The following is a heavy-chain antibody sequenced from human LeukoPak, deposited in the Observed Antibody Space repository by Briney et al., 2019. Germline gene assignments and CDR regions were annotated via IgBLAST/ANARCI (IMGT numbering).Heavy chain of an antibody. V-gene: IGHV3-7*01. CDR3: ARGRLDFGDPRYFDY. D-gene: IGHD4-17*01. CDR2: IKQDGSEK. Sequence: PGGSLRLYCAASGFTFSSYWMSWVRQAPGKGLEWVANIKQDGSEKYYVDSVKGRFTISRDNAKNSLYLQMNSLRAEDTAVYYCARGRLDFGDPRYFDYWGQGTLVTVSS. J-gene: IGHJ4*02. CDR1: GFTFSSYW.